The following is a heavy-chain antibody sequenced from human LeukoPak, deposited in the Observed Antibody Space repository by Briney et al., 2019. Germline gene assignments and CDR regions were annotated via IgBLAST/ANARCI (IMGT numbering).Heavy chain of an antibody. CDR3: AKRYSSGWWDDY. J-gene: IGHJ4*02. D-gene: IGHD6-19*01. Sequence: GGSLRLSCAASGFTFSSCAMSWVRQAPGKGLEWVSAISGSGGSTYYADSVKGRFTISRDNSKNTLYLQMNSLRAEGTAVYYCAKRYSSGWWDDYWGQGTLVTVSS. CDR1: GFTFSSCA. V-gene: IGHV3-23*01. CDR2: ISGSGGST.